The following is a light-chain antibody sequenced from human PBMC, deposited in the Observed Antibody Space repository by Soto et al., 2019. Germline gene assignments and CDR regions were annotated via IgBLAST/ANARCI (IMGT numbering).Light chain of an antibody. CDR1: QSVNSD. CDR3: QQNNNWPRT. J-gene: IGKJ1*01. CDR2: GAS. Sequence: ETVMTQSPATLSVSPGERATLSCRASQSVNSDLAWYQKKPGQAPRLLIYGASTRATGIPARFSGGGSGTEFTLTISSLQSEDFAVYYCQQNNNWPRTFVQGTKV. V-gene: IGKV3-15*01.